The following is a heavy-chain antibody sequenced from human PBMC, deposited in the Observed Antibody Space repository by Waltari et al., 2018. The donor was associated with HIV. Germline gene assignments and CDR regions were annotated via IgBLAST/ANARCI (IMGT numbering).Heavy chain of an antibody. Sequence: QVQLQESGPRLVKPSETLSLTCNVSGGSVTQFYWSWIRESPEKGLEWIGYIYENGKASYNPPHKSRDTISLDTSKNQFSLRVSSVTPENAAMYYCARGSEHAYPRDFQYWGQGAPVSVSS. CDR1: GGSVTQFY. D-gene: IGHD1-26*01. J-gene: IGHJ1*01. CDR3: ARGSEHAYPRDFQY. V-gene: IGHV4-59*02. CDR2: IYENGKA.